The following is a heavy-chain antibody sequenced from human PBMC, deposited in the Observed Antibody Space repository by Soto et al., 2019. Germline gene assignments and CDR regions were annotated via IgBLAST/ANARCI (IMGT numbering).Heavy chain of an antibody. D-gene: IGHD6-13*01. CDR2: ISGSGGST. Sequence: PGGSLRLSCAASGFTFSSYAMSWVRQAPGKGLEWVSAISGSGGSTYYADSVKGRLTISRDNSKNTLYLQMNSLRAEDTAVYYCAKDRIAAAGTGSWFDPWGQGTLVTVSS. CDR1: GFTFSSYA. CDR3: AKDRIAAAGTGSWFDP. V-gene: IGHV3-23*01. J-gene: IGHJ5*02.